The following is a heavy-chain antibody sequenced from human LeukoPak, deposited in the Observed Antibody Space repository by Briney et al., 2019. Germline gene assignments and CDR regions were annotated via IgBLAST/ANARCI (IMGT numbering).Heavy chain of an antibody. D-gene: IGHD5-24*01. CDR1: GGSISSYY. CDR3: ARGRDGYNSIGWFDP. J-gene: IGHJ5*02. Sequence: SETLSLTCTVSGGSISSYYWSWIRQPPGKGLEWIGYIYYSGSTNYNPSLKSRVTISVDTSKNQISLKLSSVTAADTAVYYCARGRDGYNSIGWFDPWGQGTLVTVSS. V-gene: IGHV4-59*01. CDR2: IYYSGST.